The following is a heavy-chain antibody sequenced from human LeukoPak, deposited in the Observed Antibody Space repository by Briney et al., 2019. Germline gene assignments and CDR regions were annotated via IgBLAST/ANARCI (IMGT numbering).Heavy chain of an antibody. V-gene: IGHV3-7*01. Sequence: GGSLRLSCAASGFTFSNYWMSWVRQAPGKGLEWGANIKHDGSDKYYLDSVKGRFTIPRDNAKKSLYLLMNSLRAEDTAVYYCARGDPDISFGVVGDAFDIWGQGTMATVSS. CDR1: GFTFSNYW. J-gene: IGHJ3*02. CDR3: ARGDPDISFGVVGDAFDI. D-gene: IGHD3-3*01. CDR2: IKHDGSDK.